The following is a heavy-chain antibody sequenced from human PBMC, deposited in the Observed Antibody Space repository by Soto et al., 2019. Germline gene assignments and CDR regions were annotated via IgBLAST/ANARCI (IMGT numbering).Heavy chain of an antibody. D-gene: IGHD3-3*01. J-gene: IGHJ4*02. CDR3: ARGDRDFWSGYYTYFDY. V-gene: IGHV1-8*01. CDR2: MNPNSGNT. Sequence: ASVKVSCKASGYTFTSYDINWVRQATGQRLEWMGWMNPNSGNTGYAQKFQGRVTMTRNTSISTAYMELSSLRSEDTAVYYCARGDRDFWSGYYTYFDYWGQGTLVTVSS. CDR1: GYTFTSYD.